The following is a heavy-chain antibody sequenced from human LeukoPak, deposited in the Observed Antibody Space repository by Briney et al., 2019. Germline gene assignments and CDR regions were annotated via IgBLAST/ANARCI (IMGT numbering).Heavy chain of an antibody. J-gene: IGHJ6*02. Sequence: RGSLRLSRVPSGFTASSNYMSWVCADPGEGLEWGSVIYSGGSTYYADSVKSRLTISRDNSKNTLYLQMNSLRAEDTAVYYCARDDGIAAAGTKPYYDYGRDVWRQGTRVSVS. CDR1: GFTASSNY. CDR3: ARDDGIAAAGTKPYYDYGRDV. CDR2: IYSGGST. D-gene: IGHD6-13*01. V-gene: IGHV3-53*01.